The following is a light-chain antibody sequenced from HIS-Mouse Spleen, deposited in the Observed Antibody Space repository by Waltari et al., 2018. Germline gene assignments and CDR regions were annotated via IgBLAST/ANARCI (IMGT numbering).Light chain of an antibody. V-gene: IGLV3-21*02. CDR3: QVWDSSSDHPWV. CDR1: TIESKG. CDR2: DDS. J-gene: IGLJ3*02. Sequence: HPPSLSVAPGPPPRIPVGGTTIESKGCHWSQKKPGQAPVLVVYDDSDRPSGIPERFSGSNSGNTATLTISRVEAGDEADYYCQVWDSSSDHPWVFGGGTKLTVL.